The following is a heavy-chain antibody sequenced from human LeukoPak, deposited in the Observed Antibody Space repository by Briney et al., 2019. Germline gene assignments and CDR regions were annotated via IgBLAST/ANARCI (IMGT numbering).Heavy chain of an antibody. V-gene: IGHV3-7*01. Sequence: PGGSLRLSCAASGFAFSSHYMTWVRQAPGKGLQWVATIKQSGSETYYVDSVKGRFTISRDDAKSSLYLQMNSLGVDDTAVYYCTRGQQMVLWFDPWGPGTLVAVSS. CDR1: GFAFSSHY. CDR2: IKQSGSET. J-gene: IGHJ5*02. D-gene: IGHD6-13*01. CDR3: TRGQQMVLWFDP.